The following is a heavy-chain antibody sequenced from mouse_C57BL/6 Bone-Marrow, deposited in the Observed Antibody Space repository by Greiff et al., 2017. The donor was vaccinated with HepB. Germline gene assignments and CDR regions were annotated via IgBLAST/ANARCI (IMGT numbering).Heavy chain of an antibody. Sequence: VQLQQSGAELVRPGTSVKMSCKASGYTFTNYWIGWAKQRPGHGLEWIGDIYPGGGYTNYNEKFKGKATLTADKSSSTAYMQFSSLTSEDSAIYYCARRVTTGDYYAMDYWGQGTSVTVSS. V-gene: IGHV1-63*01. D-gene: IGHD2-2*01. CDR1: GYTFTNYW. CDR3: ARRVTTGDYYAMDY. J-gene: IGHJ4*01. CDR2: IYPGGGYT.